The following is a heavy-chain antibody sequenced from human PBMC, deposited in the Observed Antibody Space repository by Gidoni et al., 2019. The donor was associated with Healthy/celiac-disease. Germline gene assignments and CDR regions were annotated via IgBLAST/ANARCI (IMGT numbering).Heavy chain of an antibody. Sequence: EVQLVESGGGLVKPGGSLRLSCAASGFTFSSYSMNWVREAPGKGMEWVASISSSSSYIYYADSVKGRFTISRDNAKNSLYLQMNSLRAEDTAVYYCARAPQGATVLLDAFDIWGQGTMVTVSS. CDR1: GFTFSSYS. V-gene: IGHV3-21*01. D-gene: IGHD1-26*01. CDR2: ISSSSSYI. CDR3: ARAPQGATVLLDAFDI. J-gene: IGHJ3*02.